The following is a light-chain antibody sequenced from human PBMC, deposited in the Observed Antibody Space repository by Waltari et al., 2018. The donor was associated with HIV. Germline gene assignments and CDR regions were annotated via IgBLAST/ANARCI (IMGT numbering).Light chain of an antibody. Sequence: DIVMTQSPLPLPVTPGKPASISCRSSQSLLHSNGYNYLDWYLQKPGQSPQLLIYLGSNRASGVPDRFSGSGSGTDFTLKISRVEAEDVGVYYCMQALQTLGTFGQGTKLEIK. V-gene: IGKV2-28*01. J-gene: IGKJ2*02. CDR2: LGS. CDR3: MQALQTLGT. CDR1: QSLLHSNGYNY.